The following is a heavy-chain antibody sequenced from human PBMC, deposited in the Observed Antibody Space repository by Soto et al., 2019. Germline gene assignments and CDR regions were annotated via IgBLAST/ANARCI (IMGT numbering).Heavy chain of an antibody. D-gene: IGHD3-10*01. J-gene: IGHJ3*02. V-gene: IGHV3-30*18. Sequence: HPGGSLRLSCAASGFTFSSYGMHWVRQAPGKGLEWVAVISYDGSNKYYADSVKGRFTISRDNSKNTLYLQMNSLRAEDMAVYYCAKDDHVLLWFGEALAAFDIWGQGTMVTV. CDR1: GFTFSSYG. CDR2: ISYDGSNK. CDR3: AKDDHVLLWFGEALAAFDI.